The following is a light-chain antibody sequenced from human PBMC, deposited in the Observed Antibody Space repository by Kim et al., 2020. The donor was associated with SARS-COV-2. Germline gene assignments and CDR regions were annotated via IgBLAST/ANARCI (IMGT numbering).Light chain of an antibody. CDR1: TSNVGAGYD. Sequence: QSVLTQPPSLSGAPGQRVTISCTGSTSNVGAGYDVHWYQQLPGAAPKLLIYGNNNRPSGVPDRFSGSKSGTTASLAISGLQADDEGDYYCQTYDSSLSGSVFGGGTQLTVL. CDR3: QTYDSSLSGSV. CDR2: GNN. J-gene: IGLJ2*01. V-gene: IGLV1-40*01.